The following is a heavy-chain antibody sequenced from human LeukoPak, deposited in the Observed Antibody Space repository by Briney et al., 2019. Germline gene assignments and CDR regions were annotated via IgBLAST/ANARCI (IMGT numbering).Heavy chain of an antibody. CDR1: GGSISSYY. CDR2: IYYSGST. J-gene: IGHJ3*02. CDR3: ARKRGGLPPLDVFDI. V-gene: IGHV4-59*12. D-gene: IGHD1-26*01. Sequence: SETLSLTCTVSGGSISSYYWSWIRQPPGKGLEWIGYIYYSGSTNYNPSLKSRVTISVDTSKNQFSLKLSSVTAADTAVYYCARKRGGLPPLDVFDIGAKGKMVTV.